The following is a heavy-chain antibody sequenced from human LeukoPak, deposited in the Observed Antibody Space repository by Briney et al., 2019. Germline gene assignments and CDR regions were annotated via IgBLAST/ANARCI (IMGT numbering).Heavy chain of an antibody. V-gene: IGHV3-48*03. CDR2: ISSNSNI. CDR1: GFTFSSYE. Sequence: GGSLRLSCAASGFTFSSYEMNWVRQAPGKGLEWVSYISSNSNINYADSVKGRFTISRDNAKKTLYLQMTSLRAEDTALYFCANYQQRPPAMDFWGQGTTVTVSS. CDR3: ANYQQRPPAMDF. J-gene: IGHJ6*02. D-gene: IGHD3-10*01.